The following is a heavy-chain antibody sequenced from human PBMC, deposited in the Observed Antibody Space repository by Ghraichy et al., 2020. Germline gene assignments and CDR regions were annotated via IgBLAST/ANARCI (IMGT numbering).Heavy chain of an antibody. D-gene: IGHD2-2*02. Sequence: GGSLRLSCAASGFTFSSYGMHWVRQAPGKGLECVAVIWYDGSNKYYADSVKGRFTISRDNSKNTLYLQMNSLRGEDTAVYYCARDLRVPAIDYYYYYGMDVWGQGTTVTVSS. CDR2: IWYDGSNK. J-gene: IGHJ6*02. V-gene: IGHV3-33*01. CDR1: GFTFSSYG. CDR3: ARDLRVPAIDYYYYYGMDV.